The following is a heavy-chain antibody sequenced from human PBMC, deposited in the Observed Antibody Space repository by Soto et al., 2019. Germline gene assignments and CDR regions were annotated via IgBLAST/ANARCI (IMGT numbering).Heavy chain of an antibody. V-gene: IGHV1-3*01. D-gene: IGHD3-9*01. CDR2: INAGNGNT. CDR3: ASSPSYYDILTGYYYYYGMDV. J-gene: IGHJ6*02. CDR1: GYTFTSYA. Sequence: QVQLVQSGAEVKKPGASVKVSCKASGYTFTSYAMHWVRQAPGQRLEWMGWINAGNGNTKYSQKFQGRVTITRDTSASTAYMELSSLRSEDTAVYYCASSPSYYDILTGYYYYYGMDVWGQGTTVTVSS.